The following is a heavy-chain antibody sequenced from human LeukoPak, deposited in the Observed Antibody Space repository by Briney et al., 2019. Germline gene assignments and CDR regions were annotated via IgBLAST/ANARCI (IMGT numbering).Heavy chain of an antibody. J-gene: IGHJ4*02. Sequence: GGSLRLSCAASGFTFSSYWMSWVRQAPGKGLERVANIKQDGSEKYYVDSVKGRFTISRDNAKNSVYLQMNSLRVEDTAVYYCARWIGGGYLPDYWGQGTLVSVSS. CDR2: IKQDGSEK. CDR3: ARWIGGGYLPDY. CDR1: GFTFSSYW. V-gene: IGHV3-7*01. D-gene: IGHD3-16*01.